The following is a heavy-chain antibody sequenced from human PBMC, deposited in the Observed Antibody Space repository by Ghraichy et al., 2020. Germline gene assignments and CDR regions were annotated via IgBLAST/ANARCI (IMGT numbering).Heavy chain of an antibody. J-gene: IGHJ4*02. CDR2: IHYSGST. Sequence: SETLSLTCTVSGGSISSSSYYWGWIRQPPGKGLEWIGSIHYSGSTYYNPSLMSRVTISIDTSRNQFSLELRSVTAADTAVYYCAKASKGAYTGSDYWGQGTPVTVSS. CDR3: AKASKGAYTGSDY. CDR1: GGSISSSSYY. D-gene: IGHD2-21*01. V-gene: IGHV4-39*01.